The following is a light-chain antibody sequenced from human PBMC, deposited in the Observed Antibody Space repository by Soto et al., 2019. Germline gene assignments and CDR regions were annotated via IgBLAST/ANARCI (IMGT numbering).Light chain of an antibody. J-gene: IGKJ4*01. Sequence: DIALTQSPGTLSSSVGARATLSCRASQSVSSNFLAWYQQQRGQAPRLIIYGASIWATGVPARFSGSGSGTDFTLTISSLQPEDVAVYHCQQYGSSPLTFGGGTKVEIK. CDR3: QQYGSSPLT. V-gene: IGKV3-20*01. CDR2: GAS. CDR1: QSVSSNF.